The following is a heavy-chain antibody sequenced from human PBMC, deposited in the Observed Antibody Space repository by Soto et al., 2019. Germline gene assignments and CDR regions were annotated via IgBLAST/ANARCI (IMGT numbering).Heavy chain of an antibody. CDR2: INHSGST. J-gene: IGHJ6*02. CDR1: GGSFSGYY. CDR3: ASQFFTYYYGSGSYYKYYYYGMDV. D-gene: IGHD3-10*01. V-gene: IGHV4-34*01. Sequence: PSETLSLTCAVYGGSFSGYYWSRIRQPPGKGLEWIGEINHSGSTNYNPSLKSRVTISVDTSKNQFSLKLGSVTAADTAVYYCASQFFTYYYGSGSYYKYYYYGMDVWGQGTTVTVSS.